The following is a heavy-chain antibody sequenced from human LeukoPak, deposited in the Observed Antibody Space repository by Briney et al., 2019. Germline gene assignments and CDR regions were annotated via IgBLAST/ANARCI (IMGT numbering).Heavy chain of an antibody. CDR2: ISSSGTTI. D-gene: IGHD3-22*01. Sequence: LSLTCTVSGYSISSGYYWGWIRQPPGKGLEWISYISSSGTTIYHVDSVKGRFTISRDNAKNSLYLQMNSLRAEDTAVYYCARDLLNLYDSSGSFGYWGQGTLVTVSS. J-gene: IGHJ4*02. V-gene: IGHV3-11*04. CDR1: GYSISSGYY. CDR3: ARDLLNLYDSSGSFGY.